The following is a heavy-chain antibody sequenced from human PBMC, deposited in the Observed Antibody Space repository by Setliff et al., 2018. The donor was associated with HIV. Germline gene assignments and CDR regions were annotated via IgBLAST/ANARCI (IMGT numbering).Heavy chain of an antibody. CDR3: ARDRAYCSSGSCYQPLVYYFYYMDV. V-gene: IGHV1-2*02. J-gene: IGHJ6*03. D-gene: IGHD2-15*01. CDR2: VRPYNADK. Sequence: ASVKVSCKASGFTFSDYYMHWVRQAPGQGLEWMGWVRPYNADKNYAQKFQGRVTMTSDTSISTAYLELSGLTSDDTAIYYCARDRAYCSSGSCYQPLVYYFYYMDVW. CDR1: GFTFSDYY.